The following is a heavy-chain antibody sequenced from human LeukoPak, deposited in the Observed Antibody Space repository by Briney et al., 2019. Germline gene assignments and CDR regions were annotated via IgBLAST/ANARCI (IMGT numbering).Heavy chain of an antibody. J-gene: IGHJ4*02. CDR1: GFIFSSYW. Sequence: PGRSLRLSCVASGFIFSSYWMSWVRQAPGKGLEWVANMKEDGSEKYYVALVKGLFTIVRDNAKSSLYLQMNSLRAEDTAVYYCARLRYSSTWLFDYWGQGTLVTVSS. V-gene: IGHV3-7*01. D-gene: IGHD6-13*01. CDR3: ARLRYSSTWLFDY. CDR2: MKEDGSEK.